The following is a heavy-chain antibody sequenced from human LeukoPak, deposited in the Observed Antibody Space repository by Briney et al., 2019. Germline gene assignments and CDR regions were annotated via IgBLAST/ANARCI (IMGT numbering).Heavy chain of an antibody. CDR2: LHSNGNNK. CDR1: GFTISSHG. D-gene: IGHD6-6*01. J-gene: IGHJ1*01. V-gene: IGHV3-30*02. CDR3: ARSFSAREYFEH. Sequence: GGSLRLSCAASGFTISSHGMHWVRQAPGKGLKWVAFLHSNGNNKYYADVVKGRFAISRDNSKNTLHLQMNSLRPEDTAVYYCARSFSAREYFEHWGQGTLVTVSS.